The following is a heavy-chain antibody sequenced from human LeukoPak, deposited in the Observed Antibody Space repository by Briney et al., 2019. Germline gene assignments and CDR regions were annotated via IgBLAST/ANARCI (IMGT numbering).Heavy chain of an antibody. D-gene: IGHD6-19*01. J-gene: IGHJ4*02. CDR3: ARASGYSSGWYGY. CDR1: GFTFSYYW. Sequence: GGSLRLSCAASGFTFSYYWMHWVRQAPGKGLVWVSGINSDGSSTSYADSVKGRFTISRDNAKHTLYLQMNSLRAEDTALYYCARASGYSSGWYGYWGQGTLVTVSS. CDR2: INSDGSST. V-gene: IGHV3-74*01.